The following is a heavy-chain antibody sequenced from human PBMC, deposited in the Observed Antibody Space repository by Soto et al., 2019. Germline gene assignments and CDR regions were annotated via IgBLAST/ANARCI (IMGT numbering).Heavy chain of an antibody. D-gene: IGHD4-17*01. Sequence: ESGGGVVQPGRSLRLSCAASGFTFSSYGMHWVRQAPGKGLEWVAVISYDGSNKYYADSVKGRFTISRDNSKNTLYLQMNSLRAEDTAVYYCATATTLHAFDIWGQGTMVTVSS. CDR1: GFTFSSYG. V-gene: IGHV3-30*03. J-gene: IGHJ3*02. CDR3: ATATTLHAFDI. CDR2: ISYDGSNK.